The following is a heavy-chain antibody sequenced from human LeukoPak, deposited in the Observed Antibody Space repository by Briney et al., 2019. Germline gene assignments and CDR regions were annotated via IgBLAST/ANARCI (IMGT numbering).Heavy chain of an antibody. Sequence: PGGSLRLSCAASGFTFSSYGIHWVRLAPGKGLEWVAVISDDGTRKYYADSVQGRFTISRDNSRNTLYLQMNSLRAEDTAVYYCATTGDSAYGSYWGQGTLVTVSS. J-gene: IGHJ4*02. CDR2: ISDDGTRK. D-gene: IGHD7-27*01. CDR3: ATTGDSAYGSY. CDR1: GFTFSSYG. V-gene: IGHV3-30*03.